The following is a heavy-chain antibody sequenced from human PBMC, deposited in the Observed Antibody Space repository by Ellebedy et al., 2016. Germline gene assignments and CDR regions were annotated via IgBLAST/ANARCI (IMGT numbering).Heavy chain of an antibody. J-gene: IGHJ4*02. CDR2: ITGSGGST. Sequence: GESLKISCSVSGLTFSNYPMSWVRQAPGKGLEWVAAITGSGGSTDYADSVKGRFTISRDNSKNTLYLQMSSVRGEDAAIYYCARRPGYNSGWYFDYWGQGTLVTVSS. D-gene: IGHD6-19*01. CDR1: GLTFSNYP. CDR3: ARRPGYNSGWYFDY. V-gene: IGHV3-23*01.